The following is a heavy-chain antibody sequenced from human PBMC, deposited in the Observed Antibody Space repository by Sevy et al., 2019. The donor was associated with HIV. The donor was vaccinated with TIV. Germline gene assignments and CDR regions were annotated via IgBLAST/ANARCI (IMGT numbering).Heavy chain of an antibody. J-gene: IGHJ6*02. D-gene: IGHD2-8*01. Sequence: GSLRLSCAASGFTFSSYAMHWVRQAPGKGLEWVAVISYDGSNKYYADSVKGRFTISRDNSKNTLYLQMNSLRAEDTAVYYCAREGYCTNGVCFGAYPGGYYYYYGMDVWGQGTTVTVSS. CDR3: AREGYCTNGVCFGAYPGGYYYYYGMDV. CDR2: ISYDGSNK. V-gene: IGHV3-30-3*01. CDR1: GFTFSSYA.